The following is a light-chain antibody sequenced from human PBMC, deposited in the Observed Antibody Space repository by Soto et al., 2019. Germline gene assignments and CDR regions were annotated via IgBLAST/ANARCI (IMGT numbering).Light chain of an antibody. CDR2: DAS. CDR3: QQYNSYST. V-gene: IGKV1-5*01. CDR1: QSISSW. J-gene: IGKJ1*01. Sequence: DIQMTQSPSTLSASVGDRVTITCRASQSISSWLAWYQQEPGKAPKLLIYDASSLESGVPSRLSGSGSGTEFTLTISSLQPDDFATYYCQQYNSYSTFGQGTKVDIK.